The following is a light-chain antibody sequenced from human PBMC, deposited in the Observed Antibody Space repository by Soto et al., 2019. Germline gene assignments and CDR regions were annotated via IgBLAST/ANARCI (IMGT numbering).Light chain of an antibody. J-gene: IGKJ1*01. Sequence: DIQMTQSPSTLSASVGDRVTITCRASQSISNWLAWYQQKPGKAPKRLIYKASSLESGVPSRSSGSGSGTEFTLTISSLQPDDFGTYYCQEYNNNWTFGQGTKV. CDR1: QSISNW. CDR2: KAS. CDR3: QEYNNNWT. V-gene: IGKV1-5*03.